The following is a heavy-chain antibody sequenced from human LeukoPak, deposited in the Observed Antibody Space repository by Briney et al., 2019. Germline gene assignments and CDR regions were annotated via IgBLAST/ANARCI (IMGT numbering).Heavy chain of an antibody. CDR3: ARDGVRYFDWFNWFDP. CDR1: GFTFSSYG. D-gene: IGHD3-9*01. CDR2: IWYDGSNK. J-gene: IGHJ5*02. V-gene: IGHV3-33*01. Sequence: GGSLRLSCAASGFTFSSYGMHWVRQAPGKGLGWVAVIWYDGSNKYYADSVKGRFTISRDNSKNTLYLQMNSLRAEDTAVYYCARDGVRYFDWFNWFDPWGQGTLVTVSS.